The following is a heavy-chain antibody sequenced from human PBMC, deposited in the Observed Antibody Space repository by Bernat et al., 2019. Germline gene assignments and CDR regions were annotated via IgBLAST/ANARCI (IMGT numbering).Heavy chain of an antibody. CDR1: GFTLSGYF. J-gene: IGHJ4*01. CDR3: ARGSSGSYAY. Sequence: QVQLVESGGGSVKPGGSLRLSCAASGFTLSGYFMSWIRQAPGNGLEWVSYISSSGYTIYYADSVKGRFTISRDNTKNSIYLKMNSLRVEDTGLYYCARGSSGSYAYWGHGTQVTGSS. CDR2: ISSSGYTI. D-gene: IGHD1-26*01. V-gene: IGHV3-11*04.